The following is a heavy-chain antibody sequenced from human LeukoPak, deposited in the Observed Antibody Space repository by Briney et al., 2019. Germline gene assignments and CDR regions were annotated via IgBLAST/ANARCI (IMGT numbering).Heavy chain of an antibody. CDR2: IYYSGST. CDR1: GGSISSYY. D-gene: IGHD3-22*01. V-gene: IGHV4-59*08. J-gene: IGHJ4*02. CDR3: ARAPPPYYYDSSGYPFDY. Sequence: PSETLSLTCTVSGGSISSYYWSWIRQPPGKGLEWIGYIYYSGSTNYNPSLKSRVTISVDTSKNQFSLKLSSVTAADTAVYYCARAPPPYYYDSSGYPFDYWGQGTLVTVSS.